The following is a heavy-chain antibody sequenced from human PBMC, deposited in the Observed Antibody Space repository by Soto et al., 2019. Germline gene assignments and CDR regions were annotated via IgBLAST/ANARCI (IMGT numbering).Heavy chain of an antibody. J-gene: IGHJ4*02. D-gene: IGHD3-22*01. V-gene: IGHV5-51*01. Sequence: PGESLKISCKGSGYSFTSYWIGWVRQMPGKGLEWTGIIYPGDSDTRYSPSFQGQVTISADKSISTAYLQWSSLKASDTSMYYCARRSHDSSGYYKIYFDYWGQGTLVTVSS. CDR3: ARRSHDSSGYYKIYFDY. CDR1: GYSFTSYW. CDR2: IYPGDSDT.